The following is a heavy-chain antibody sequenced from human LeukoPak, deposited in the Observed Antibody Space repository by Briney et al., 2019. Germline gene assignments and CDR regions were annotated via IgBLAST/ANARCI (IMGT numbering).Heavy chain of an antibody. D-gene: IGHD6-13*01. J-gene: IGHJ4*02. Sequence: GGSLRLSCTASGFTFGDFAMSWVRRAPGKGLEWVGFIRSKAYGGTTDYAASVKGRFTISRDDSKSITYLQMNSLKTEDTAVYYCTRGFSSWPYYFDYWAREPWSPSPQ. V-gene: IGHV3-49*04. CDR3: TRGFSSWPYYFDY. CDR2: IRSKAYGGTT. CDR1: GFTFGDFA.